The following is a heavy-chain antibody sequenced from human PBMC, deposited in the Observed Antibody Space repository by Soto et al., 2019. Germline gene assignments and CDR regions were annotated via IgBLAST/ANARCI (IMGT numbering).Heavy chain of an antibody. Sequence: PSETLSLTCTVSGGSISSGDYYWSWIRQPPGKGLEWIGYIYYSGSTYYNPSLKSRVTISVDTSKNQFSLKLSSVTAADTAVYYCARESEYSSSWGNWFDPWGQGTLVTVSS. CDR3: ARESEYSSSWGNWFDP. V-gene: IGHV4-30-4*01. D-gene: IGHD6-6*01. CDR2: IYYSGST. CDR1: GGSISSGDYY. J-gene: IGHJ5*02.